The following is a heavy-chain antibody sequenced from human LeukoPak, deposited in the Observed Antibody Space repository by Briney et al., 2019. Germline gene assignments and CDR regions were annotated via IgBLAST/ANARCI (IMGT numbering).Heavy chain of an antibody. V-gene: IGHV1-2*02. CDR2: INPNSGGT. D-gene: IGHD3-22*01. CDR1: GYTFTGYY. Sequence: ASVNVSCKASGYTFTGYYMHWVRQAPGQGLEWMGWINPNSGGTNYAQKFQGRVTMTRDTSISTAYMELSRLRSDDTAVYYCARGGYYYDSSGYYLDYWGQGTLVTVSS. CDR3: ARGGYYYDSSGYYLDY. J-gene: IGHJ4*02.